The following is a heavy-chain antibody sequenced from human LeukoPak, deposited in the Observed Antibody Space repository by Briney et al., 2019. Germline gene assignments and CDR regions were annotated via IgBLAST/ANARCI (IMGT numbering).Heavy chain of an antibody. CDR3: ARAYRGPLDY. Sequence: PGGSLRLSCAASGLTFSSYAMHWVRQAPGKGLEYVSAISSNGGSTYYANSVKGRFTISRDNSKNTLYLQMGSLRAEDMAVYYCARAYRGPLDYWGQGTLVTVSS. J-gene: IGHJ4*02. V-gene: IGHV3-64*01. CDR2: ISSNGGST. D-gene: IGHD1-14*01. CDR1: GLTFSSYA.